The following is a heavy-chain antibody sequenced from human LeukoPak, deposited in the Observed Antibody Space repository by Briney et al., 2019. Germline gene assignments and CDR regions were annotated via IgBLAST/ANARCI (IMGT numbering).Heavy chain of an antibody. D-gene: IGHD6-19*01. V-gene: IGHV3-21*01. CDR2: ISSSSSYI. J-gene: IGHJ6*01. CDR3: ARGSGWYYYYYGMDD. Sequence: GGSLSLSCAASGFTFRSYSMYWVRQAPGKGLEWVSSISSSSSYIYYADSVKGRFTISRDNAKNSLYLQMNSLRAEDTAVYYCARGSGWYYYYYGMDDRGQGTTVTVSS. CDR1: GFTFRSYS.